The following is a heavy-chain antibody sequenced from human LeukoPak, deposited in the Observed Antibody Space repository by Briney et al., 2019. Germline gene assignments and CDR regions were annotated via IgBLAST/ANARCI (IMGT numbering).Heavy chain of an antibody. J-gene: IGHJ4*02. CDR3: ARSPYDRSVSRPYYFDY. CDR2: ITTYNDST. D-gene: IGHD3-22*01. Sequence: ASVKVSCKASGYTFASYGINWVRQAPGQGLEWMGWITTYNDSTNYAQKLQGRVTMTTDTSTSTAYIELRSLESDDTAVYYCARSPYDRSVSRPYYFDYWGQGTLVTVSS. CDR1: GYTFASYG. V-gene: IGHV1-18*01.